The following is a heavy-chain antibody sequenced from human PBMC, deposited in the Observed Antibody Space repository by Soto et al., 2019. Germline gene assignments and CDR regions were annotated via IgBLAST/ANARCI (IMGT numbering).Heavy chain of an antibody. J-gene: IGHJ6*02. CDR3: GSIAARGSYYYYYGMDV. CDR2: IYYSGST. V-gene: IGHV4-31*03. CDR1: CGSISSGGYY. Sequence: TLSLTCTVSCGSISSGGYYWSWIRQHPGKGLEWIGYIYYSGSTYYNPSLKSRVTISVDTSKNQFSLKLSSVTAADTAVYYCGSIAARGSYYYYYGMDVWGQGTTVTVSS. D-gene: IGHD6-6*01.